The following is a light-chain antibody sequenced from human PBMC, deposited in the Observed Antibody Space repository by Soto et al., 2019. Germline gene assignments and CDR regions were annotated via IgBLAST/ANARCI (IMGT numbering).Light chain of an antibody. CDR2: AAS. Sequence: DIQMTQSPSSLSASVGDRVTITCRASQSISSYLNWYQQKPGKAPKLLLYAASSLQSGVPSRFSGSGSGTDFTFTISSLQPEDIATYYCRQYDDLPPTFGQGTRLEI. J-gene: IGKJ5*01. CDR1: QSISSY. CDR3: RQYDDLPPT. V-gene: IGKV1-33*01.